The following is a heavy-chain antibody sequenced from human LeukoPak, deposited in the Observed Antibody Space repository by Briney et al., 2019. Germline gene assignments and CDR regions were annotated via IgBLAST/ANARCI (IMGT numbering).Heavy chain of an antibody. Sequence: GGSLRLSCAASGFTFSSCAMSWVRQAPGKGLEWVSRIGGSGDSTYYADSVKGRFTISRDNSKNTLYLQMNSLRAEDTAVYYCAKDRLRLTGYFPFDYWGQGTLVTVSS. J-gene: IGHJ4*02. CDR3: AKDRLRLTGYFPFDY. CDR1: GFTFSSCA. V-gene: IGHV3-23*01. D-gene: IGHD3-9*01. CDR2: IGGSGDST.